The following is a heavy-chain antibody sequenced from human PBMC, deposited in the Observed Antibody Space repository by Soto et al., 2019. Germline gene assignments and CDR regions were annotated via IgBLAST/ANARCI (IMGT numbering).Heavy chain of an antibody. CDR2: ISAYNGNT. CDR3: ARDGRVGCSSTSCWENYGMDV. V-gene: IGHV1-18*04. D-gene: IGHD2-2*01. CDR1: GYTFTSYG. Sequence: ASVKVSCKASGYTFTSYGISWVRQAPGQGLEWMGWISAYNGNTNYAQKLQGRVTMTTDTSTSTAYMELRSLRSDDTAVYYCARDGRVGCSSTSCWENYGMDVWGQGTTVT. J-gene: IGHJ6*02.